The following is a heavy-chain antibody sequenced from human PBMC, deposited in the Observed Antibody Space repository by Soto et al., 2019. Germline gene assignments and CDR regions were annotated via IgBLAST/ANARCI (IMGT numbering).Heavy chain of an antibody. V-gene: IGHV4-39*01. CDR1: GGSISSSIYY. D-gene: IGHD2-2*01. J-gene: IGHJ4*02. CDR3: ARQQPSFCSNHRCYPYYFDY. Sequence: PSETLSLTCAVSGGSISSSIYYWGWIRQPPGMGLEWIGSIYHSGNTYYNPSLKSRVTISVDTSKNQFSLNLYSVTAADTALYYCARQQPSFCSNHRCYPYYFDYWGQGTLVTVYS. CDR2: IYHSGNT.